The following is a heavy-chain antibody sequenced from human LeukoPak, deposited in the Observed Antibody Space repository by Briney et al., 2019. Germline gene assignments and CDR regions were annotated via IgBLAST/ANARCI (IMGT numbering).Heavy chain of an antibody. D-gene: IGHD2-15*01. CDR1: GGSISSSSYY. CDR3: ARMGLLRDNWFDP. J-gene: IGHJ5*02. Sequence: SETLSLTCTVSGGSISSSSYYWGWIRQPPGKGLEWIKSIYYSGSTYYNPSLKSRVTISVDTSKNQSSLKLSSVTAADTAVYYCARMGLLRDNWFDPWGQGTLVTVSS. CDR2: IYYSGST. V-gene: IGHV4-39*01.